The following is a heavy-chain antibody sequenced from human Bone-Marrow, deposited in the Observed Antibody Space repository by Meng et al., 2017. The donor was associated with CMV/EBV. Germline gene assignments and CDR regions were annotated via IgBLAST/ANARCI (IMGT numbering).Heavy chain of an antibody. CDR2: INPNDDT. CDR3: ARSSGWSRFDY. V-gene: IGHV1-2*02. Sequence: QVQLGQSGAEVKKPGASVKVSCKASGYTVTDYYIHWVRQAPGQWLEWMGWINPNDDTNYAQNFQGRVTMTTDMSINTVYMELSRLTSDDTAVYYCARSSGWSRFDYWGLGTLVTVSS. J-gene: IGHJ4*02. CDR1: GYTVTDYY. D-gene: IGHD6-19*01.